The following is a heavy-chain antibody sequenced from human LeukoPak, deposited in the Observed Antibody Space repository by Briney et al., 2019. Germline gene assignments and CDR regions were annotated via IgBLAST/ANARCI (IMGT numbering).Heavy chain of an antibody. V-gene: IGHV3-74*01. Sequence: GGSLRLSCAASGNSWMHWVRQVRGKGLVWVSHINSDGSWTSYADSVKGRFTISKDNAKDTVYLQMNSLRAEDTAVYYCVSFYETYWGRGTLVTVSS. J-gene: IGHJ4*02. D-gene: IGHD2/OR15-2a*01. CDR2: INSDGSWT. CDR1: GNSW. CDR3: VSFYETY.